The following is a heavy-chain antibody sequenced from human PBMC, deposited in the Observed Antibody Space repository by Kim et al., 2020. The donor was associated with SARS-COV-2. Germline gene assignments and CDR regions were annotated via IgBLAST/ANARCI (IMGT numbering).Heavy chain of an antibody. CDR3: ARALLRWSAPFDY. V-gene: IGHV3-33*01. CDR2: IWYDGSNK. Sequence: GGSLRLSCAASGFTFSSYGMHWVRQAPGKGLEWVAVIWYDGSNKYYADSVKGRFTISRDNSKNTLYLQMNSLRAEDTAVYYCARALLRWSAPFDYWGQGTLVTVSS. J-gene: IGHJ4*02. CDR1: GFTFSSYG. D-gene: IGHD4-17*01.